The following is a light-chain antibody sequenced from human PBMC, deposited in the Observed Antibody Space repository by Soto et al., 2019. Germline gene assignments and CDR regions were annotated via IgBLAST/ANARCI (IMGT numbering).Light chain of an antibody. V-gene: IGKV3-15*01. Sequence: EIVMTQSPATLSVSPGERATLSCRASQSISDNLAWYQQKPGQAPRLLIYGASTRATGIPARFSGSGSGTEFTLTISSLQSEDFAVYYCQQYSNWPLTFGGGTKVDI. CDR2: GAS. CDR3: QQYSNWPLT. CDR1: QSISDN. J-gene: IGKJ4*01.